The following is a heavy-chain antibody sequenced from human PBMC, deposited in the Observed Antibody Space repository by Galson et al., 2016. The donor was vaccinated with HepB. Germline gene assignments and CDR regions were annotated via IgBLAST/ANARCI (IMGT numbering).Heavy chain of an antibody. Sequence: SLRLSCAASGFTFSSYWMHWVRQAPGKGLVWVSRINSDGSGTSYADSVKGRFTISRDNAKNTLYLQMNSLRAEDTAVYYCARDLLERYYDSSGRVHHYYYMDVWGKGTTVTVSS. D-gene: IGHD3-22*01. V-gene: IGHV3-74*01. CDR1: GFTFSSYW. CDR3: ARDLLERYYDSSGRVHHYYYMDV. J-gene: IGHJ6*03. CDR2: INSDGSGT.